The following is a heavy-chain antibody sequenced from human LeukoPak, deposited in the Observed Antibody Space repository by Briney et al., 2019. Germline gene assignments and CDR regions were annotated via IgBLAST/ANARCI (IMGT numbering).Heavy chain of an antibody. J-gene: IGHJ4*02. Sequence: SETLSLTCTVSGGSISSGGYYWSWIRQHPGKGLEWIGYIYYSGSTYYNPSLKNRVTISVDTSKNQFSLKLSSVTAADTAVYYCARDSALSAGFDYWGQGTLVTVSS. CDR2: IYYSGST. CDR1: GGSISSGGYY. V-gene: IGHV4-31*03. CDR3: ARDSALSAGFDY. D-gene: IGHD1-14*01.